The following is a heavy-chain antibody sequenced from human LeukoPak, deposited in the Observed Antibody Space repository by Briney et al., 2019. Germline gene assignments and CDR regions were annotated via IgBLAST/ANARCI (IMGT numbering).Heavy chain of an antibody. CDR1: GGSISSYY. CDR3: ARGYCSSTSCFHDAFDI. Sequence: SETLSLTCTVSGGSISSYYWSWIRQPAGKGLEWIGRIYTSGSTNYNPSLKSRVTMSVDTSKNQFSLKLSSVTAADTAVCYCARGYCSSTSCFHDAFDIWGQGTMVTVSS. J-gene: IGHJ3*02. CDR2: IYTSGST. V-gene: IGHV4-4*07. D-gene: IGHD2-2*01.